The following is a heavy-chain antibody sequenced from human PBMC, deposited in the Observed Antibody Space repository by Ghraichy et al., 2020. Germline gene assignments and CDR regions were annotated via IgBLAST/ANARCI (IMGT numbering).Heavy chain of an antibody. J-gene: IGHJ6*02. D-gene: IGHD2-2*01. V-gene: IGHV3-48*01. Sequence: GGSLRLSCAVSGFTLSDYSINWVCQAPGKGLEWISYITSSGKFISYADSVKGRFTVSRDNAKKTLYLQMNSLRGEDTAVYYCARASAVVRFYYYAAMDVWGQGTTVTVSS. CDR3: ARASAVVRFYYYAAMDV. CDR2: ITSSGKFI. CDR1: GFTLSDYS.